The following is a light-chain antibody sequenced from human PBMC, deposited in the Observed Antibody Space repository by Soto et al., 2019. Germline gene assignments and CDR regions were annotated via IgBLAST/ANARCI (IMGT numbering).Light chain of an antibody. J-gene: IGKJ2*01. CDR2: AAS. CDR3: QKYNSVPHT. Sequence: DIQMTQSPSSLSASVGDRVTITCRASQVIYTYLAWYQHKPGTPPKLLIYAASALQSGVPSRFSGSGSGTEFNITISSLQPEDVATYYCQKYNSVPHTFGQGTKLEIK. V-gene: IGKV1-27*01. CDR1: QVIYTY.